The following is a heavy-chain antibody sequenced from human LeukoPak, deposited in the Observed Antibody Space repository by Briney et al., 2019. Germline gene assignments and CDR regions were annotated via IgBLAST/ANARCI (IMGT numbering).Heavy chain of an antibody. D-gene: IGHD6-19*01. CDR1: GGSISSYY. J-gene: IGHJ4*02. CDR3: ARSGGYSSPQNY. Sequence: SETLSLTCSVSGGSISSYYWSWIRQPPGKGLEWIGYIYSSGSTNYNSSLKSRVTISVDTSKHQFSLKLSSVTAADTAVYYCARSGGYSSPQNYWGQGTLVTVSS. CDR2: IYSSGST. V-gene: IGHV4-59*01.